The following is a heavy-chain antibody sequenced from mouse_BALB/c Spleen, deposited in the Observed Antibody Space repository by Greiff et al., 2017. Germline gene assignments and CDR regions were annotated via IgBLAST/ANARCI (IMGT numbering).Heavy chain of an antibody. CDR2: IDPANGNT. D-gene: IGHD2-10*01. V-gene: IGHV14-3*02. Sequence: VQLQQSGAELVKPGASVKLSCTASGFNIKDTYMHWVKQRPEQGLEWIGRIDPANGNTKYDPKFQGKATITADTSSNTAYLQLSSLTSEDTAVYYCATYYRSLLAAYWGQGTLVTVSA. CDR1: GFNIKDTY. CDR3: ATYYRSLLAAY. J-gene: IGHJ3*01.